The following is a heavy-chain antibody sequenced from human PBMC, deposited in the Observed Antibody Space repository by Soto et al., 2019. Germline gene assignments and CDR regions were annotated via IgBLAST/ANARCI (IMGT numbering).Heavy chain of an antibody. CDR1: GYTFTGYY. CDR3: ARESQPYRGFYYYYGMDV. Sequence: GASVKVSCKASGYTFTGYYMHWVRQAPGQGLEWMGWINPNSGGTNYAQKFQGRVTMTRDTSISTAYMELSRLRSDDTAVYYCARESQPYRGFYYYYGMDVWGQGTTVTVSS. CDR2: INPNSGGT. V-gene: IGHV1-2*02. J-gene: IGHJ6*02.